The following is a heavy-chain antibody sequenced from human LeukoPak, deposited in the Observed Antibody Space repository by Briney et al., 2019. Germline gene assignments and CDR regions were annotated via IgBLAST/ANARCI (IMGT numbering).Heavy chain of an antibody. CDR3: ARVRYYYYGMDV. J-gene: IGHJ6*02. CDR2: INSDGSST. Sequence: GGSLRLSCAASGFTFSSYWMHWVRQAPGEGLVWVSRINSDGSSTSYADSVKGRFTISRDNAKNTLYLQMNSLRAEDTAVYYCARVRYYYYGMDVWGQGTTVTVSS. CDR1: GFTFSSYW. V-gene: IGHV3-74*01.